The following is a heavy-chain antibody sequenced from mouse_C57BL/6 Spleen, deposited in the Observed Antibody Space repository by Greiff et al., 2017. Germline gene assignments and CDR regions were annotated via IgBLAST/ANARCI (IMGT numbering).Heavy chain of an antibody. CDR2: ISDGGSYT. Sequence: DVHLVESGGGLVKPGGSLKLSCAASGFTFSSYAMSWVRQTPEKRLEWVATISDGGSYTYYPDNVKGRFTISRDNAKNNLYLQMSHLKSEDTAMYYCARAWYFDVWGTGTTVTVSS. V-gene: IGHV5-4*01. CDR3: ARAWYFDV. J-gene: IGHJ1*03. CDR1: GFTFSSYA.